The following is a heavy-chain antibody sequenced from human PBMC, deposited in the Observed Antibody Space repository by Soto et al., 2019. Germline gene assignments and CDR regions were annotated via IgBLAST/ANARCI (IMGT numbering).Heavy chain of an antibody. J-gene: IGHJ6*02. CDR2: IWYDGSNK. V-gene: IGHV3-33*01. CDR1: GFTFSSYG. D-gene: IGHD6-19*01. Sequence: PGGSLRLSCAASGFTFSSYGMDWVRQAPGKGLEWVAVIWYDGSNKYYADSVKGRFTISRDNSKNTLYLQMNSLRAEDTAVYYCAREDSSGWYVDGDYYYGMDVWGQGTTVTVSS. CDR3: AREDSSGWYVDGDYYYGMDV.